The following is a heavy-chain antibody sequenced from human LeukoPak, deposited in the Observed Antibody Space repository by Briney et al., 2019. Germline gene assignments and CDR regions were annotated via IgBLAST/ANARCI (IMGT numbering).Heavy chain of an antibody. V-gene: IGHV1-18*01. D-gene: IGHD1-26*01. CDR2: ISAYDGET. J-gene: IGHJ4*02. CDR3: ARGGKNYFDF. Sequence: ASVTVSCKASGYSFTSYGISWVREAPGRGLEWVGYISAYDGETRYAQKSQGRVTLTTDTSTGTVYMEMRRLRSDDTAVYYCARGGKNYFDFWGQGTLVTVSS. CDR1: GYSFTSYG.